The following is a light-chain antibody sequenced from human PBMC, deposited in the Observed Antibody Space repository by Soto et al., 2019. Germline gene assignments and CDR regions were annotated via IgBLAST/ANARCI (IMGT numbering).Light chain of an antibody. V-gene: IGLV1-47*01. CDR2: RNN. Sequence: QSVVTQPPSASGTPGQRVTISCSGSTSNIGSNYVYWYQQLPRTAPKLLIYRNNQRPSGVPDRFSASKSGTSASLAISGLRSEDEADYYCAAWDDGLSVRVFGGGTKLTVL. CDR1: TSNIGSNY. CDR3: AAWDDGLSVRV. J-gene: IGLJ3*02.